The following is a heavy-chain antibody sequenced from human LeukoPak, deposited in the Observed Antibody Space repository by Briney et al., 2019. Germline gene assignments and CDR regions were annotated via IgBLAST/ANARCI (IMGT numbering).Heavy chain of an antibody. CDR1: GFTFSSYW. Sequence: GGSLRLSCAASGFTFSSYWMSWVRQAPGKGLEWVANIKQDGSEKYYVDSVKGRFTISRDNSKNTLYLQMNSLRAEDTAVYYCAKDKTEFDYWGQGTLVTVSS. CDR3: AKDKTEFDY. J-gene: IGHJ4*02. V-gene: IGHV3-7*03. CDR2: IKQDGSEK.